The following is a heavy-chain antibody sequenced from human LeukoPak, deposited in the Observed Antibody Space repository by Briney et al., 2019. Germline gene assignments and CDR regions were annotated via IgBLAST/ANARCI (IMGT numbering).Heavy chain of an antibody. CDR3: ARVPANYYDSSGYETPRGYFDY. Sequence: SETLSLTCAVYGRSFSGYYWSWIRQPPGKGLEWIGEINHSGSNNYHPSLKSRVTISVDTSKNQFSLKLSSVTAADTAVYYCARVPANYYDSSGYETPRGYFDYWGQGTLVTVSS. CDR1: GRSFSGYY. J-gene: IGHJ4*02. V-gene: IGHV4-34*01. D-gene: IGHD3-22*01. CDR2: INHSGSN.